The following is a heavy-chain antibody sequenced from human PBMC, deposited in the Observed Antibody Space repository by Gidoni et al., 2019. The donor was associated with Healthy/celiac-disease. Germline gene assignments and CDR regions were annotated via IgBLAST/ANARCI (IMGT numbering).Heavy chain of an antibody. Sequence: QVQLVESGGGVVQPGRSLRLPWAASGFTFSSYGMHWVRQAPGKGLEWVAVIWYDGSNKYYADSVKGRFTISRDNSKNTLYLQMNSLRAEDTAVYYCARDSSSWYYFDYWGQGTLVTVSS. CDR2: IWYDGSNK. CDR3: ARDSSSWYYFDY. V-gene: IGHV3-33*01. CDR1: GFTFSSYG. D-gene: IGHD6-13*01. J-gene: IGHJ4*02.